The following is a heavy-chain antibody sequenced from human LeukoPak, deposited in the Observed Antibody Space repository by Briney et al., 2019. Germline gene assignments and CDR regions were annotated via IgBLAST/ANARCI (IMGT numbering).Heavy chain of an antibody. V-gene: IGHV4-59*01. Sequence: SETLSLTCTVSGGSISSYYWSWIRQPPGKGLEWIGYTYYSGSTNYNPSLKSRVTISVDTSKNQFSLKLSSVTAADTAVYYCAAGGMITFGGVIVIWGQGTLVTVSS. D-gene: IGHD3-16*02. CDR1: GGSISSYY. J-gene: IGHJ4*02. CDR3: AAGGMITFGGVIVI. CDR2: TYYSGST.